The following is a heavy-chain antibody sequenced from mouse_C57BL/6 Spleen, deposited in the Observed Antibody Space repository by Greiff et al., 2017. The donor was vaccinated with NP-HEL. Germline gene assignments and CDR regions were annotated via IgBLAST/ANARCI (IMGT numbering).Heavy chain of an antibody. CDR1: GYTFTSYW. CDR3: ARPDYTTHFDY. V-gene: IGHV1-50*01. J-gene: IGHJ2*01. D-gene: IGHD2-4*01. CDR2: IDPSDSYT. Sequence: QVQLQQPGAELVKPGASVKLSCKASGYTFTSYWMQWVKQRPGQGLEWIGEIDPSDSYTNYNQKFKGKATLTVDTSSSTAYMQLSSLTSEDSAVYYCARPDYTTHFDYWGQGTTLTVSS.